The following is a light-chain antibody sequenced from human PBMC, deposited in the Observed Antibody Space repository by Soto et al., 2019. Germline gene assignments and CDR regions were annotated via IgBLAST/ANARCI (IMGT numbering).Light chain of an antibody. CDR2: AAS. CDR3: QQYYNLWT. J-gene: IGKJ1*01. CDR1: QDINKY. Sequence: AIRMTQSPSSFSASTGDRVTITCRASQDINKYLAWYQQKPGKAPMLLIYAASTLQSGVSSRFSGSGSGTDFTLTISRLQSEDFATYYCQQYYNLWTFGRGTKVEIK. V-gene: IGKV1-8*01.